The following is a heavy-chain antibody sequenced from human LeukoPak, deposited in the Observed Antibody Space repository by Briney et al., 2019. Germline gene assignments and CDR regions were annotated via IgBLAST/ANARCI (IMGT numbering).Heavy chain of an antibody. CDR3: ARAGYSSSWYSRYFDL. CDR2: ISSSSSYR. CDR1: GFTLSSYS. V-gene: IGHV3-21*01. Sequence: GGSLRLSCAASGFTLSSYSMNWVRQAPGKGLEWVSSISSSSSYRYYADSVKGRFTISRENAKNSLYLQMNSLRAGDTAVYYCARAGYSSSWYSRYFDLWGRGTLVTVSS. J-gene: IGHJ2*01. D-gene: IGHD6-13*01.